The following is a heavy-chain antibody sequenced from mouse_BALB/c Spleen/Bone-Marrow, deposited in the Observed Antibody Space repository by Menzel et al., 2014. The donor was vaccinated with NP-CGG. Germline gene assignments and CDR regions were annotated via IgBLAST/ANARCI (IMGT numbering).Heavy chain of an antibody. V-gene: IGHV2-2*02. J-gene: IGHJ2*01. CDR3: ARGYSLFFDY. CDR1: GFSLTSYG. CDR2: IWSGGST. D-gene: IGHD2-3*01. Sequence: VKLMESGPGLVQPSQRLSTTCTVSGFSLTSYGLHWVRQSPGKGLEWLGVIWSGGSTDYNAAFISRLSISKDNSKSQVFFKMNSLQANDTAIYYCARGYSLFFDYWGQGTTLTVSS.